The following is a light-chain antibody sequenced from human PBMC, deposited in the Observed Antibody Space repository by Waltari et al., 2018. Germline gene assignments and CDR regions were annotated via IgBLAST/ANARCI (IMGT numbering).Light chain of an antibody. Sequence: SYELTQPPSVSVSPGQTASLTCSGHKLEDKYVCWYQQKPGQSPVMVIYQDTRRPSEIPERFSGSSSGNTATLTISGTQAVDEADYYCQAWDSRTYVVFGGGTKLTVL. V-gene: IGLV3-1*01. CDR3: QAWDSRTYVV. CDR2: QDT. CDR1: KLEDKY. J-gene: IGLJ2*01.